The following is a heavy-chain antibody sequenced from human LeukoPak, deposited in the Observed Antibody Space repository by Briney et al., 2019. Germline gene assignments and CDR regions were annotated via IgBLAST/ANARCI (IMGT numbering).Heavy chain of an antibody. Sequence: SETLSLTCAVYGGSFSDYYWTWIRQPPGKGLEWIGEINHSGSTKYNPSLKSRVTISVDTSKNQFSLKLSSVTAADTAVYYCARRALYDFWSGSDAFDIWGQGTMVTVSS. CDR1: GGSFSDYY. J-gene: IGHJ3*02. CDR2: INHSGST. V-gene: IGHV4-34*01. CDR3: ARRALYDFWSGSDAFDI. D-gene: IGHD3-3*01.